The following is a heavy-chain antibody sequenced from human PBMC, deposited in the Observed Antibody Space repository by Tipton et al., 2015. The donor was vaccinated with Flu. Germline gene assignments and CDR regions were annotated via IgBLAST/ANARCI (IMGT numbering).Heavy chain of an antibody. Sequence: TLSLTCTVSGGSISTYYWSWIRQPAGKGLEWIWRISPSGSTNYNHSLESRVTMSLDTSKNHFSLRLRSATAAGTAIYYCARELGGYSGYTGGDGFDIWGQGTMVTVSS. D-gene: IGHD5-12*01. CDR2: ISPSGST. CDR1: GGSISTYY. J-gene: IGHJ3*02. V-gene: IGHV4-4*07. CDR3: ARELGGYSGYTGGDGFDI.